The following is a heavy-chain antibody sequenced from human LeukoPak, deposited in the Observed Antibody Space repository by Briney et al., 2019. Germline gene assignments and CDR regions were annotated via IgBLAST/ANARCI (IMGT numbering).Heavy chain of an antibody. V-gene: IGHV1-3*01. CDR1: GYTFTSYA. D-gene: IGHD5-12*01. Sequence: ASVKVSCKASGYTFTSYAMHWVRQAPGQRLEWMGWINAGNGNTKYSQKFQGRVTITRDTSASTAYMELSSLRSEDTAVYYYARGYPTPPYFDYWGQGTLVTVSS. J-gene: IGHJ4*02. CDR2: INAGNGNT. CDR3: ARGYPTPPYFDY.